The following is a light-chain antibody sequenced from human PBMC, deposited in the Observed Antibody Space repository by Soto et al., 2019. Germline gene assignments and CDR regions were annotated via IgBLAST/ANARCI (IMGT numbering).Light chain of an antibody. CDR2: ASS. V-gene: IGKV3-20*01. CDR3: QQYSTSQT. Sequence: EIVLTQSPGTLSLSPGERATLSCRASQSVTSYLAWYQQKPGQAPRLLIYASSTRATGIPDRFSGGGSGTDFTLAISRLEPEDFAVYCCQQYSTSQTFGQGTVLEI. CDR1: QSVTSY. J-gene: IGKJ1*01.